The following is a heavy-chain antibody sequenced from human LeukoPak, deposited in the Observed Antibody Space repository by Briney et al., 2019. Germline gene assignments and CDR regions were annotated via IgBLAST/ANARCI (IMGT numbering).Heavy chain of an antibody. CDR3: AKGAGPPWFDP. J-gene: IGHJ5*02. Sequence: SETLSLTCTVSGDSISSGDYYWSWIRQPAGKGLEWIGRMSSSGISTYSPSLKSRVTISIDTSRNQFSMNLNSVTAADTAVYYCAKGAGPPWFDPWGQGTLVTVSS. CDR2: MSSSGIS. D-gene: IGHD6-19*01. V-gene: IGHV4-61*02. CDR1: GDSISSGDYY.